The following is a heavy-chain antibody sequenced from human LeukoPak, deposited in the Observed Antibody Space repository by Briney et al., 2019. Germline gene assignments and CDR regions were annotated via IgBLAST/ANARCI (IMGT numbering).Heavy chain of an antibody. CDR1: GGSFSGYY. CDR2: INHSGST. J-gene: IGHJ4*02. Sequence: PSETLSLTCAVYGGSFSGYYWSWIRQPPGKGLEWIGEINHSGSTNYNPSLKSRVTISVDTSKNQFSLKLSSVTAADTAAYYCARFSSSGSHFDYWGQGTLVTVSS. V-gene: IGHV4-34*01. CDR3: ARFSSSGSHFDY. D-gene: IGHD3-10*01.